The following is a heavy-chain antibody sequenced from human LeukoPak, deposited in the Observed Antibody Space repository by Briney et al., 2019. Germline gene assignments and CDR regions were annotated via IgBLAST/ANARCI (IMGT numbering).Heavy chain of an antibody. CDR2: FYYGGSS. CDR1: GDSISSTSDF. J-gene: IGHJ1*01. CDR3: ARHTRTTVTSFNH. V-gene: IGHV4-39*01. D-gene: IGHD4-17*01. Sequence: PADTLSLTCTLSGDSISSTSDFWRWLRQPPGKGLEWIGSFYYGGSSYYNPSLKSRVTISEDTSKNLFSLKVKSVSAADTAVYYCARHTRTTVTSFNHWGQGTQVTVSS.